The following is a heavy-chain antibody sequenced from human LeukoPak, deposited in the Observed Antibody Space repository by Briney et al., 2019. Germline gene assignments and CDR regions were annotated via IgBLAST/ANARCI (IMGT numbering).Heavy chain of an antibody. V-gene: IGHV3-23*01. Sequence: GGPLRLSCAASGFTFSSYAMSWVRQAPGKGLEWVSAISGSGGSTYYADSVKGRFTISRDNSKNTLYLQMNSLRAEDTAVYYCATLRGVGASFDYWGQGTLVTVSS. D-gene: IGHD1-26*01. CDR3: ATLRGVGASFDY. CDR1: GFTFSSYA. J-gene: IGHJ4*02. CDR2: ISGSGGST.